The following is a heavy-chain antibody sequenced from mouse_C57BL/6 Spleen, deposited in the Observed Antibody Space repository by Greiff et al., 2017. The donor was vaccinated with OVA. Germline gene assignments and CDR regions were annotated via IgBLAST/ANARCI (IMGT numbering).Heavy chain of an antibody. Sequence: VKLMESGPELVKPGASVKISCKASGYAFSSSWMNWVKQRPGKGLEWIGRIYPGDGDTNYNGKFKGKATLTADKSSSTAYMQLSSLTSEDAAVYFCARSRLGGGYYFDYWGQGTTLTVSS. D-gene: IGHD4-1*01. CDR2: IYPGDGDT. J-gene: IGHJ2*01. CDR1: GYAFSSSW. V-gene: IGHV1-82*01. CDR3: ARSRLGGGYYFDY.